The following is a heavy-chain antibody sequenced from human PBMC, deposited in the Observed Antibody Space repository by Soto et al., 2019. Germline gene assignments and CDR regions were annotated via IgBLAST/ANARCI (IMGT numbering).Heavy chain of an antibody. CDR3: VRDLDGSGSYYTDY. V-gene: IGHV1-18*01. CDR2: TRPNNGNT. D-gene: IGHD3-10*01. Sequence: ASVKVSCKASGYTFSIYGINWVRQAPGQGLEWMGWTRPNNGNTKYAQDLQGRVTMTTDTSTSTAYMELRSLRPDDTAVYYCVRDLDGSGSYYTDYWGQGTLVTVSS. CDR1: GYTFSIYG. J-gene: IGHJ4*02.